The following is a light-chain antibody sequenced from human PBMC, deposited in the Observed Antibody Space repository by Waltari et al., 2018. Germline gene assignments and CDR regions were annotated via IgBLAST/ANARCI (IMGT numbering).Light chain of an antibody. J-gene: IGLJ2*01. CDR3: QTWDLIAVT. CDR1: NLGHNY. Sequence: SYEVTQPPSLSVSPGQTASLTCPGENLGHNYTSWYQQRPGQSPLLVMHHNNVRPSGIPERFSGSSSGNTATLTISGTLSMDEAVYYCQTWDLIAVTFGGGTQLTVL. CDR2: HNN. V-gene: IGLV3-1*01.